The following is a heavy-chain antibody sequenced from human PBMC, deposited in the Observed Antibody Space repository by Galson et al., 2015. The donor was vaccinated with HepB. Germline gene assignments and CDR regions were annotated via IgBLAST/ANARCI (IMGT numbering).Heavy chain of an antibody. J-gene: IGHJ6*02. V-gene: IGHV3-49*04. CDR2: SRSKAYGGTT. D-gene: IGHD3-9*01. CDR1: GFTFGDYA. Sequence: PLRLSCAASGFTFGDYAMSWVRQAQRKGLECVGFSRSKAYGGTTEYAAPVKGRFTISREVSKSIAYLQMNHLKTEDTDVYYCTRGAGNFDWLSHYYYYGMDVWGQGTTVTVSS. CDR3: TRGAGNFDWLSHYYYYGMDV.